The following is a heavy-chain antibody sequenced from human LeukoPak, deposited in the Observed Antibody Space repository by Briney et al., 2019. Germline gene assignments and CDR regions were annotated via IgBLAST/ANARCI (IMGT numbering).Heavy chain of an antibody. J-gene: IGHJ6*02. CDR3: ARVGALRLGELSSDYYYYYGMDV. V-gene: IGHV1-2*02. CDR2: INPNSGGT. Sequence: ASVKVSCKASGYTFTGYYMHWVRQAPGQGLEWMGWINPNSGGTNYAQKFQGRVTMTRDTSISTAYMELSRLRSDDTAVYYGARVGALRLGELSSDYYYYYGMDVWGQGTTVTVSS. D-gene: IGHD3-16*02. CDR1: GYTFTGYY.